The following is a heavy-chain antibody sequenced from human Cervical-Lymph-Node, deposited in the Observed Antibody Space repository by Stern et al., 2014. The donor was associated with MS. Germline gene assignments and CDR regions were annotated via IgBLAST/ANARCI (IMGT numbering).Heavy chain of an antibody. Sequence: VQLVESGAEVKPPGASVKVSCKASGYILSTFGVSWVRHAPGQGLEWMGWISAHNGDTNFAQKFRDRVTLTTDTSTSTALLELSSLTSDDTAVYYCARDSGYDFWRGHPRFGDYYLDYWGQGTLVTVSS. J-gene: IGHJ4*02. D-gene: IGHD3-3*01. CDR1: GYILSTFG. CDR3: ARDSGYDFWRGHPRFGDYYLDY. CDR2: ISAHNGDT. V-gene: IGHV1-18*01.